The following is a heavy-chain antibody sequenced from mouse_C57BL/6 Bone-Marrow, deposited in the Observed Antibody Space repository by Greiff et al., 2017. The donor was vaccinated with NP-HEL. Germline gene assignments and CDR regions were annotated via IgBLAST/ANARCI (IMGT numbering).Heavy chain of an antibody. CDR3: TREGVWYCDV. CDR2: IDPETGGT. CDR1: GYTFTDYE. V-gene: IGHV1-15*01. J-gene: IGHJ1*03. Sequence: QVQLQQSGAELVRPGASVTLSCKASGYTFTDYEMHWVKQTPVHGLEWIGAIDPETGGTAYNQKFKGKAILTADKSSSTAYMELRSLTSEDSAVYYCTREGVWYCDVWGTGTTVSVSS.